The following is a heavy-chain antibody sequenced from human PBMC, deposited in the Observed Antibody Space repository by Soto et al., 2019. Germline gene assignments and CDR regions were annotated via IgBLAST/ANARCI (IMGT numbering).Heavy chain of an antibody. CDR2: IYYSGST. CDR3: ARDRVSYGSHDSSGSGYDY. D-gene: IGHD3-22*01. Sequence: PSETLSLTCTVSGGSISSGDYYWSWIRQPPGKGLEWIGYIYYSGSTYYNPSLKSRVTISVDTSKNQFSLKLSSVTAADTAVYYCARDRVSYGSHDSSGSGYDYWGQGTLVTVSS. CDR1: GGSISSGDYY. V-gene: IGHV4-30-4*01. J-gene: IGHJ4*02.